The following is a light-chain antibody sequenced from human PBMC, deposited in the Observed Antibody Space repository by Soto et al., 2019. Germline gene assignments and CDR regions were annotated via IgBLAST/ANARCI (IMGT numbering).Light chain of an antibody. CDR3: CSYAGSYTYV. CDR1: SRYVGGYIF. CDR2: DVT. J-gene: IGLJ1*01. V-gene: IGLV2-11*01. Sequence: QSVLAQPRSVSRSPGQSVTISCTGTSRYVGGYIFVSWYQQHPGKAPKLMIYDVTKRPSGVPDRFSGSKSGNTASLTISGLQAEDEADYYCCSYAGSYTYVFGTGTKVTVL.